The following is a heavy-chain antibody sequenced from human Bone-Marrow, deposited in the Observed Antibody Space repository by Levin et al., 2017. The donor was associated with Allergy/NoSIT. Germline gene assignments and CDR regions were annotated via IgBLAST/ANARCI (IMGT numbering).Heavy chain of an antibody. J-gene: IGHJ4*02. CDR3: ARGRDGYNYVFDY. CDR1: GGTFSSYA. Sequence: SVKVSCKASGGTFSSYAISWVRQAPGQGLEWMGGIIPIFGTANYTQKFQGRVTITADESTSTAYMELSSLRSEDTAVYYCARGRDGYNYVFDYWGQGTLVTVSS. CDR2: IIPIFGTA. V-gene: IGHV1-69*13. D-gene: IGHD5-24*01.